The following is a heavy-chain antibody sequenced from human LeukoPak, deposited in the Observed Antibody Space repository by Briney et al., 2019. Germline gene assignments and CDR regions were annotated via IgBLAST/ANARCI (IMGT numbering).Heavy chain of an antibody. Sequence: SETLSLTCAAYGGSFSGYYWSWIRQPPGKGLEWIEEINHSGSTNYNPSLKSRVTISVDTSKNQFSLKLSSVTAADTAVYYCARLVSGWGRGYYYYYYYMDVWGKGTTVTISS. D-gene: IGHD6-19*01. CDR3: ARLVSGWGRGYYYYYYYMDV. CDR1: GGSFSGYY. CDR2: INHSGST. V-gene: IGHV4-34*01. J-gene: IGHJ6*03.